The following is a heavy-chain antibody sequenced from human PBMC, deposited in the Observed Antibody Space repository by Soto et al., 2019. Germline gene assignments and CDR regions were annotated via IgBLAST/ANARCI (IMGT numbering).Heavy chain of an antibody. CDR3: AHSRRSSADPYWYFDL. V-gene: IGHV2-5*02. CDR2: IYWDDDK. CDR1: GFSLSTSGVG. D-gene: IGHD3-22*01. Sequence: QITLKESGPTLVKPTQTLTLTCTFSGFSLSTSGVGVGWIRQPPEKALEWLALIYWDDDKRYSPSLKSRLTITKDTSKNQVVLTMTNMDPVDTATYYCAHSRRSSADPYWYFDLWGRGTLVTVSS. J-gene: IGHJ2*01.